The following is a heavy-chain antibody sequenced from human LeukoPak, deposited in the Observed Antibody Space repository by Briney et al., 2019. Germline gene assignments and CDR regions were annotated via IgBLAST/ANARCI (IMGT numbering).Heavy chain of an antibody. J-gene: IGHJ5*02. CDR3: ARDEIAARRRWFDP. CDR1: EFTISSNY. CDR2: IYSGGST. V-gene: IGHV3-53*01. Sequence: GGSLRLSCAASEFTISSNYMTWVRQAPGKGLEWVSIIYSGGSTYYADSVKGRFAISRDSSKNTLYLQMNSLRAEDTAVYYCARDEIAARRRWFDPWGQGTLVTVSS. D-gene: IGHD6-6*01.